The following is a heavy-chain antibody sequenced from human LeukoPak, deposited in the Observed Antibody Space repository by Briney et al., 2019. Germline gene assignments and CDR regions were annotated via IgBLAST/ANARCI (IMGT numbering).Heavy chain of an antibody. CDR3: ARVAAASYFDY. CDR2: IYTSGST. Sequence: PSETLSLTCTVSGGSISSGSYYWSWIRQPAGKGLEWIGRIYTSGSTNYNPSLKSRVTISVDTSKNQFSLRLKLTSVTAADTAVYYCARVAAASYFDYWGQGTLVTVSS. D-gene: IGHD6-13*01. CDR1: GGSISSGSYY. J-gene: IGHJ4*02. V-gene: IGHV4-61*02.